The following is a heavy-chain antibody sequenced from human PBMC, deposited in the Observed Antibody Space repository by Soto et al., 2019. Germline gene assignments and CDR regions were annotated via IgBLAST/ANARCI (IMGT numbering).Heavy chain of an antibody. CDR1: GFTFSSYS. D-gene: IGHD2-21*02. J-gene: IGHJ4*02. CDR2: ISSSSSYI. Sequence: GGSLRLSCAASGFTFSSYSMNWVRQAPGKGLEWVSSISSSSSYIYYADSVKGRFTISRDNAKNSLYLQMNSLRAEDTAVYYCARMRVVTATTGDYWGQGTLVTVSS. V-gene: IGHV3-21*01. CDR3: ARMRVVTATTGDY.